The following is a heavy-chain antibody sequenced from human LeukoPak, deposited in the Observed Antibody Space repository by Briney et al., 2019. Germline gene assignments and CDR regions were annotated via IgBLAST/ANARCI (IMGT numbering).Heavy chain of an antibody. D-gene: IGHD2-2*02. CDR1: GGSISSSSYY. CDR3: ARQVGYCSSTSCYTGGYFDY. J-gene: IGHJ4*02. CDR2: IYYSGST. V-gene: IGHV4-39*01. Sequence: SETLSLTCTVSGGSISSSSYYWGWIRQPPGKGLEWIGCIYYSGSTYYNPSLKSRVTISVDTSKNQFSLKLSSVTAADTAVYYCARQVGYCSSTSCYTGGYFDYGGQGTLVTVSS.